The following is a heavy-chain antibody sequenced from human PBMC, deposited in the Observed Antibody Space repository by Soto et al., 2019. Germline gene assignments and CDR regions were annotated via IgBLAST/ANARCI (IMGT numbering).Heavy chain of an antibody. CDR2: LSNSGDST. CDR1: GFTFSSYG. CDR3: AKDPALITGDEYMDV. Sequence: PGESLKISCEVSGFTFSSYGMTWVRQAPGKGLEWVSSLSNSGDSTHYADSVKGRFTIFRDNSKSTLYLQMNSLRAEDTAVYYCAKDPALITGDEYMDVWGQGTTVTVSS. J-gene: IGHJ6*02. V-gene: IGHV3-23*01. D-gene: IGHD1-20*01.